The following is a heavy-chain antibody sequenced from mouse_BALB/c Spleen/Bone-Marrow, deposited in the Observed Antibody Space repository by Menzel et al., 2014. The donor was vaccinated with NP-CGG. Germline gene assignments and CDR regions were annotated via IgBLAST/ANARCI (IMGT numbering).Heavy chain of an antibody. CDR3: ARSRGNFEEFDY. CDR1: GFTFSSFG. Sequence: EVQRVESGGGLVQPGGSRKLSCAASGFTFSSFGMHWVRQAPEKGPEWVAYISSGSSTAFHPDTPKGRFTASRHHPKNTLFLQMSSLRSEDTAMYCCARSRGNFEEFDYWGQGTTLTVSS. CDR2: ISSGSSTA. D-gene: IGHD2-1*01. J-gene: IGHJ2*01. V-gene: IGHV5-17*02.